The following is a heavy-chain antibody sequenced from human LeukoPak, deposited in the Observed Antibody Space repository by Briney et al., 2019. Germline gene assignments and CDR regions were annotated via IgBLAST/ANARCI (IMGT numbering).Heavy chain of an antibody. D-gene: IGHD3-10*02. CDR1: GLTFSSYG. J-gene: IGHJ6*04. CDR3: AELGITMIGGV. Sequence: GGSLRLSCAASGLTFSSYGMSWVRQAPGKGLEWVSAISGSGGSTYYADSVKGRFTISRDNAKNSLYLQMNSLRAEDTAVYYCAELGITMIGGVWGKGTTVTISS. CDR2: ISGSGGST. V-gene: IGHV3-23*01.